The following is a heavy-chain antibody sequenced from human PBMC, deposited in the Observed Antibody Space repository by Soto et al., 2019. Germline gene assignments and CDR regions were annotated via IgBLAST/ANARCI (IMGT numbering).Heavy chain of an antibody. Sequence: SVKVSCKASGYTFTSYGISWVRQAPGQGLEWMGGIIPIFGTANYAQKFQGRVTITADESTSTAYMELSSLRSEDTAVYYCARDSPSGSGSYYSPQGFDPWGQGTLVTVSS. J-gene: IGHJ5*02. CDR2: IIPIFGTA. V-gene: IGHV1-69*13. CDR3: ARDSPSGSGSYYSPQGFDP. D-gene: IGHD3-10*01. CDR1: GYTFTSYG.